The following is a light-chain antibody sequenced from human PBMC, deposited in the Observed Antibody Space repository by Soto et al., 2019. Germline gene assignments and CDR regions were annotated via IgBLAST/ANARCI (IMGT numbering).Light chain of an antibody. Sequence: IQLTQSPSSLSASVGDRVTITCRASQGISDYLAWYQQKPGKAPKLLIYAASTLEIGVPSRFSGSGSGTDFTLTITSLHPEDFATYYCQQLSTYPLTFGPGAKVDIK. J-gene: IGKJ3*01. V-gene: IGKV1-9*01. CDR1: QGISDY. CDR2: AAS. CDR3: QQLSTYPLT.